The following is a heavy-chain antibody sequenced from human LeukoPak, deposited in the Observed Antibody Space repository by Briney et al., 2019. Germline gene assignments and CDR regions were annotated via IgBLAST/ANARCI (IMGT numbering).Heavy chain of an antibody. V-gene: IGHV4-61*02. CDR2: IYTSGST. CDR3: ATYPRLGCCSSTSCYPL. Sequence: SETLSLTCTVSGGSISSGSYYWSWIRQPAGKGLEWIGRIYTSGSTNYNPSLKSRVTISVDTSKNQFSLKLSSVTAADTAVYYCATYPRLGCCSSTSCYPLWGQGTLVTVSS. CDR1: GGSISSGSYY. J-gene: IGHJ4*02. D-gene: IGHD2-2*01.